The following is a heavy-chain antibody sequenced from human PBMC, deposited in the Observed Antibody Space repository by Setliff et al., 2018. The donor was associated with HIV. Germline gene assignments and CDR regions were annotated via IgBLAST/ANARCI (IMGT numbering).Heavy chain of an antibody. CDR2: INQNGREK. CDR3: AGSRGYFVKAD. CDR1: GFTFTTYW. V-gene: IGHV3-7*01. J-gene: IGHJ4*02. Sequence: PVGSLRLSCAASGFTFTTYWMSWVRQSPGKGLEWVANINQNGREKYYVDSVKGRFTISRDNVKNSLYLQMNSLRGEDTAVYYCAGSRGYFVKADWGQGTLVTVSS. D-gene: IGHD3-22*01.